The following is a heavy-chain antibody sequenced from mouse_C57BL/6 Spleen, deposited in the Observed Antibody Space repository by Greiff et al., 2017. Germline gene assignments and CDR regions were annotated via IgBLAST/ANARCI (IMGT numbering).Heavy chain of an antibody. CDR2: ISYDGSN. Sequence: EVQVVESGPGLVKPSQSLSLTCSVTGYSITSGYYWNWIRQFPGNKLEWMGYISYDGSNNYNPSLKNRISITRDTSKNQFFLKLNSVTTEDTATYYCAREGNYFDYRGQGTTLTVSS. V-gene: IGHV3-6*01. CDR1: GYSITSGYY. J-gene: IGHJ2*01. CDR3: AREGNYFDY.